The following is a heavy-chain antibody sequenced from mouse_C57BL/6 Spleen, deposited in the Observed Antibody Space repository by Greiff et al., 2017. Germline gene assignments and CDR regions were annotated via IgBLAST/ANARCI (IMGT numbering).Heavy chain of an antibody. CDR2: IYPGSGST. V-gene: IGHV1-55*01. Sequence: QVQLQQPGAELVKPGASVKMSCKASGYTFTSYWITWVKQRPGQGLEWIGDIYPGSGSTNYNEKVKSKATLTVDTSSSTAYMQLSSLTSEDSAVYYCASDYYGSSYHFDVWGTGTTVTVSS. CDR3: ASDYYGSSYHFDV. D-gene: IGHD1-1*01. CDR1: GYTFTSYW. J-gene: IGHJ1*03.